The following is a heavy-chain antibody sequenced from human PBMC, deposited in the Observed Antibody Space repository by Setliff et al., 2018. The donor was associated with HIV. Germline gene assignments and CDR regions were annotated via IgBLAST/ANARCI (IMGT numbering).Heavy chain of an antibody. D-gene: IGHD5-18*01. CDR1: GYTFTSYG. CDR2: ISAYNGNT. V-gene: IGHV1-18*01. CDR3: ASRSYGSSDYYYYMDV. J-gene: IGHJ6*03. Sequence: GASVKVSCKASGYTFTSYGISWVRQAPGQGFEWMGWISAYNGNTNYAQKLQGRVTMTTDTSTSTAYMELRSLRSDDTAVNYCASRSYGSSDYYYYMDVWGKGTTVTV.